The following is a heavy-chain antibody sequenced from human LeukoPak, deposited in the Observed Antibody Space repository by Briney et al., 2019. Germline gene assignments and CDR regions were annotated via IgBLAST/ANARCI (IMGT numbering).Heavy chain of an antibody. D-gene: IGHD2-2*02. CDR2: IYSSGST. V-gene: IGHV4-4*07. J-gene: IGHJ6*03. CDR1: GGSISSYY. CDR3: ARESQYTLGYYMDV. Sequence: SETLSLTCTVSGGSISSYYWSWIRQPAAKGLEWIGRIYSSGSTNYNPSLKSRVTMSVDTSKNQFSLKLSSVTAADTAVYYCARESQYTLGYYMDVWGKGTTVTVSS.